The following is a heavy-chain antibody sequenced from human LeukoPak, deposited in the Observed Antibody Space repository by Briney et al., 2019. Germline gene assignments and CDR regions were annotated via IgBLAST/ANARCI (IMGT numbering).Heavy chain of an antibody. CDR3: ARRIVGAGPFDY. Sequence: PGGSLRLSCAASGFTFSSYAMSWVRQAPGKGLEWVSAISGSGGSTYYADSVKGRFTISRDNAKNTLYLQMNSLRAEDTAVYYCARRIVGAGPFDYWGQGTLVTVSS. V-gene: IGHV3-23*01. CDR1: GFTFSSYA. CDR2: ISGSGGST. D-gene: IGHD1-26*01. J-gene: IGHJ4*02.